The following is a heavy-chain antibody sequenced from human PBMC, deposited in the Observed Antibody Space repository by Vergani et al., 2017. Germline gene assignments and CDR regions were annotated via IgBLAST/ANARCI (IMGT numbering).Heavy chain of an antibody. CDR1: GYTFTSYG. V-gene: IGHV1-18*01. Sequence: QVQLVQSGAEVKKPGASVKVSCKASGYTFTSYGISWVRQAPGQGLEWMGWISAYNGNTNYAQKLQGRVTMTTDTSTSTAYMERRSLRSDDTAVYYCARNRNYDILTGYYPMDYWGQGTLVTVSS. CDR3: ARNRNYDILTGYYPMDY. J-gene: IGHJ4*02. CDR2: ISAYNGNT. D-gene: IGHD3-9*01.